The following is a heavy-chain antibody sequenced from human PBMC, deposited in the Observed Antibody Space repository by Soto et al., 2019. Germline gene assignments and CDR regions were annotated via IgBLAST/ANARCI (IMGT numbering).Heavy chain of an antibody. V-gene: IGHV3-7*01. CDR1: GLTFSSYW. D-gene: IGHD3-22*01. J-gene: IGHJ1*01. Sequence: GGSRRLSCSASGLTFSSYWMSWVRQAPGKGLEWVANIKQDGSQKYYVDSVKGRFTISRDNAKNSLYLQMNSLRVEDTAVYYCASAYYHDRSGYYPGGYWGQGSLVTVSS. CDR3: ASAYYHDRSGYYPGGY. CDR2: IKQDGSQK.